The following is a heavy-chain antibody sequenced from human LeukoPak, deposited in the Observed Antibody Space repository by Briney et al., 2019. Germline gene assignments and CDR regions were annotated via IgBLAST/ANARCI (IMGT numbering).Heavy chain of an antibody. CDR3: AKDQRQSGVGQLGIVVA. Sequence: GGSLRLSCTASGFIFANFAMKWVRQAPGKGLEWLSTISGNGNNIYYADSVRGRFTIARDNSQSIVYLQLSNLRPDDTAIYCAKDQRQSGVGQLGIVVAWGQGTLVTVSS. CDR2: ISGNGNNI. J-gene: IGHJ5*02. V-gene: IGHV3-23*01. D-gene: IGHD2-21*01. CDR1: GFIFANFA.